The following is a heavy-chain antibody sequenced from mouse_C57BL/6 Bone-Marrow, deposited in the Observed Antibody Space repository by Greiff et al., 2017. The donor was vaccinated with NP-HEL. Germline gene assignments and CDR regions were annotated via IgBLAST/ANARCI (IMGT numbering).Heavy chain of an antibody. CDR2: IYPGSGST. Sequence: QVQLKQPGAELVKPGASVKMSCKASGYTFTSYWITWVKQRPGQGLEWIGDIYPGSGSTNYTEKFKSKATLTVDTSSSSAYMQLSSLTSEDSAVYYCARYDLWLLHDYWGQGTTLTVSS. D-gene: IGHD2-3*01. J-gene: IGHJ2*01. CDR1: GYTFTSYW. V-gene: IGHV1-55*01. CDR3: ARYDLWLLHDY.